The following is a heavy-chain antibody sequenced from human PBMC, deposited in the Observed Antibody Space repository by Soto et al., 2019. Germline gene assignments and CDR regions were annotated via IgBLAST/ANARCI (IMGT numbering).Heavy chain of an antibody. D-gene: IGHD2-21*02. CDR2: VHPSGNS. CDR1: GDSISSGRYY. CDR3: VRGTDRYKCGF. J-gene: IGHJ4*02. Sequence: SETLSLTCTVSGDSISSGRYYWSWIRQHPGKGLEWIGHVHPSGNSYYNPSLKTRLTMSVDTSKNQVSLQLTSVTVADTAVYYCVRGTDRYKCGFWGQGTLVTVSS. V-gene: IGHV4-31*03.